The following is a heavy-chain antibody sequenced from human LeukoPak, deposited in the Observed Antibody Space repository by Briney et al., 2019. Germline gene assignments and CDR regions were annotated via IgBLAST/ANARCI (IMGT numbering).Heavy chain of an antibody. V-gene: IGHV4-39*06. CDR2: IYYTGST. Sequence: SETLSLTCTVSSGSISSSRYYWGWIRQPRGKGLEWIGIIYYTGSTHYNPSLKSRVTKSVDTSKNQFALTLTSVTAADTAVYYCARAVGSDGYNLWVYWGQGTLVTVSS. J-gene: IGHJ4*02. CDR1: SGSISSSRYY. D-gene: IGHD5-24*01. CDR3: ARAVGSDGYNLWVY.